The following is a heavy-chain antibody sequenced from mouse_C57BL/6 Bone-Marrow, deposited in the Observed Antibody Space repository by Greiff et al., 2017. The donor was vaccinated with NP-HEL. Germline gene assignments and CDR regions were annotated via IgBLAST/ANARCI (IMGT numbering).Heavy chain of an antibody. CDR2: ISDGGSYT. V-gene: IGHV5-4*01. CDR3: ARDDYGG. CDR1: GFTFSSYA. Sequence: EVHLVESGGGLVKPGGSLKLSCAASGFTFSSYAMSWVRQTPEKRLEWVATISDGGSYTYYPDNVKGRFTISRDNAKNNLYLQMSHLKSEDTAMYYCARDDYGGWGTGTTVTVSS. J-gene: IGHJ1*03.